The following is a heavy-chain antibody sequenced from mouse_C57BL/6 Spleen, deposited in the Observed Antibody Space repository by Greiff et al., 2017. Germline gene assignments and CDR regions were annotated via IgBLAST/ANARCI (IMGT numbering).Heavy chain of an antibody. D-gene: IGHD4-1*01. CDR3: ARWEVYAMDY. V-gene: IGHV14-3*01. CDR1: GFNIKNTY. CDR2: IDPANGHT. Sequence: VHVKQSVAELVRPGASVKLSCTASGFNIKNTYMHWVKQRPEQGLEWIGRIDPANGHTKYAPKFQGKATITADTASNTAYLQLSRLTAEDTAIYYCARWEVYAMDYWGQGTSVTVSS. J-gene: IGHJ4*01.